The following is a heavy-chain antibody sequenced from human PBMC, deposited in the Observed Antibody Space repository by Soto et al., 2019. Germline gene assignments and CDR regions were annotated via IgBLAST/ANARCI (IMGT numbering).Heavy chain of an antibody. D-gene: IGHD3-22*01. Sequence: PGESLKISGTGFGYSFTSYWIGWVRQMPGKGLEWMGIIYPGDSDTRYSPSFQGQVTISADKSISTAYLQWSSLKASDTAMYYCAIHDYYDSSGYGDYWVQGALVTVSS. CDR1: GYSFTSYW. CDR2: IYPGDSDT. CDR3: AIHDYYDSSGYGDY. V-gene: IGHV5-51*01. J-gene: IGHJ4*02.